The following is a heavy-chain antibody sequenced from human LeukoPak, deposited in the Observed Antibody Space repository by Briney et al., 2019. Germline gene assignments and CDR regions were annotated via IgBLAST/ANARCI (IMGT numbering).Heavy chain of an antibody. V-gene: IGHV3-11*04. J-gene: IGHJ4*02. CDR2: ISSSGRTI. CDR3: ARAQYYSDSTGYYYLHY. D-gene: IGHD3-22*01. CDR1: GFSFSDYY. Sequence: GSLRLSCAASGFSFSDYYMSWFRQAPGKGLEWISYISSSGRTIHYADSVKGRLTISRDNAKNSLYLQTNSLRAEDTAVYCARAQYYSDSTGYYYLHYWGQGTLVTVSS.